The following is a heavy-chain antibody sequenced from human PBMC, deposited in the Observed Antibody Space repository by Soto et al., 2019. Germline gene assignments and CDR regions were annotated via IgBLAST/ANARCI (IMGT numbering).Heavy chain of an antibody. Sequence: GGSLRLSCAASGFTFSSYSMNWVRQAPGKGLEWVSSISSSSSYIYYADSVKGRFTISRDNAKNSLYLQMNSLRAEDTAVYYCARDHSPYYYDSSGYDFDYWGQGTLVTV. J-gene: IGHJ4*02. CDR1: GFTFSSYS. V-gene: IGHV3-21*01. CDR3: ARDHSPYYYDSSGYDFDY. D-gene: IGHD3-22*01. CDR2: ISSSSSYI.